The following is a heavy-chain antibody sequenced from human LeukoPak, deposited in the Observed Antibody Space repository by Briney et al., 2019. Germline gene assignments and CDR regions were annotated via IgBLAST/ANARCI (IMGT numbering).Heavy chain of an antibody. V-gene: IGHV4-59*01. D-gene: IGHD3-16*01. CDR2: IYYTGST. CDR1: GGSISTYY. Sequence: PSETLSLTCTVSGGSISTYYWSWIRQPPGKGLEWIGYIYYTGSTNYNPSLKSRVTISVDTSKNQFSLKLSSVTAADTAVYYCARVASRVTFGGVMRVWFDPWGQGTLVTVSS. CDR3: ARVASRVTFGGVMRVWFDP. J-gene: IGHJ5*02.